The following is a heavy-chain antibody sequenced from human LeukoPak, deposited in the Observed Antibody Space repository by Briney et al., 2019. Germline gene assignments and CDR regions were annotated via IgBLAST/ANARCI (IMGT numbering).Heavy chain of an antibody. CDR3: AREPIRRYCSGGSCYQPGDY. CDR1: GYTFTSYG. CDR2: ISAYSGNT. J-gene: IGHJ4*02. V-gene: IGHV1-18*01. Sequence: ASVKVSCKASGYTFTSYGISWVRQAPGQGLEWMGWISAYSGNTNYAQKLQGRVTMTTDTSTSTAYMELRSLRSDDTAVYYCAREPIRRYCSGGSCYQPGDYWGQGTLVTVSS. D-gene: IGHD2-15*01.